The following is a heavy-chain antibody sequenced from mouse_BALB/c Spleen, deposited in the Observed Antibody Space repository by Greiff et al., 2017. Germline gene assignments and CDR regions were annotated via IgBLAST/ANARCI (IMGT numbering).Heavy chain of an antibody. J-gene: IGHJ4*01. Sequence: EVKLMESGGGLVQPGGSRKLSCAASGFTFSSFGMHWVRQAPEKGLEWVAYISSGSSTIYYADTVKGRFTISRDNPKNTLFLQMTSLRSEDTAMYYCARSEDGYYEGAMDYWGQGTSVTVSS. CDR3: ARSEDGYYEGAMDY. CDR1: GFTFSSFG. D-gene: IGHD2-3*01. V-gene: IGHV5-17*02. CDR2: ISSGSSTI.